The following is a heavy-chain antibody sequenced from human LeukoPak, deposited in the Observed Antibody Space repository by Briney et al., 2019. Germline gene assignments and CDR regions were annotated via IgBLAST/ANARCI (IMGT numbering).Heavy chain of an antibody. Sequence: GGSLRLSCAASGFTFSSYAMSWVRQAPGKGLEWVSAISGSGGSTHYADSVKGRFTISRDNSKNTPYMQMNSLRAEDTAVYYCAKDGVLRGVIPIQFDYWGQGTLVTVSS. CDR1: GFTFSSYA. D-gene: IGHD3-10*01. V-gene: IGHV3-23*01. CDR2: ISGSGGST. CDR3: AKDGVLRGVIPIQFDY. J-gene: IGHJ4*02.